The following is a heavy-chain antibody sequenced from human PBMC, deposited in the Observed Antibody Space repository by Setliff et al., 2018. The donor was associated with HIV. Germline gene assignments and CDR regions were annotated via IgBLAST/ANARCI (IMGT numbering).Heavy chain of an antibody. J-gene: IGHJ6*03. D-gene: IGHD1-26*01. V-gene: IGHV3-74*01. Sequence: GGSLRLSCAASGFTFSTYWMNWVRQAPGKGLVWVSRINSDGSSTGHADSVKGRFTISRDNAKNTVYLQMNSLRAEDTAVYYCAKDSSGSYWYYYYYMDVWGKGTTVTVSS. CDR3: AKDSSGSYWYYYYYMDV. CDR1: GFTFSTYW. CDR2: INSDGSST.